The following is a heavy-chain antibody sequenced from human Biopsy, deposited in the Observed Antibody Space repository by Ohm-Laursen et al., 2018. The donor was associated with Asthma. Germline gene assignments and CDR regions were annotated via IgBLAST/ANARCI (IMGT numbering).Heavy chain of an antibody. Sequence: SSVKVSCKSPGGTFNTYVIGWVRQAPGQGLEWMGGINSVFGTTTYPQKFQDRVTITADDSTSTVYMELSSLRSEDTAVYYCARKAGSCISRTCYSLDFWGQGTLVTVSS. D-gene: IGHD2-2*01. CDR2: INSVFGTT. CDR3: ARKAGSCISRTCYSLDF. V-gene: IGHV1-69*01. J-gene: IGHJ4*02. CDR1: GGTFNTYV.